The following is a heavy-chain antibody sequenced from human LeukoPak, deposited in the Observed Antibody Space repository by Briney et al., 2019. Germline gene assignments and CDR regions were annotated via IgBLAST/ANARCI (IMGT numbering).Heavy chain of an antibody. CDR3: ARELTDFWSGYSPNYYGMDV. CDR2: IYTSGST. V-gene: IGHV4-4*07. Sequence: SETLSLTCTVSGGSISSYYWNWIRQPAGKGLEWIGRIYTSGSTNYNPSLKSRVTMSVDTSKNQFSLKLSSVTAADTAVYYCARELTDFWSGYSPNYYGMDVWGQGTTVTVSS. CDR1: GGSISSYY. D-gene: IGHD3-3*01. J-gene: IGHJ6*02.